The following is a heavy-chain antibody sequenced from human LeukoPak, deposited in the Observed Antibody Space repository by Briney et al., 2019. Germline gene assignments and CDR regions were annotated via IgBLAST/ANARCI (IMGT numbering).Heavy chain of an antibody. J-gene: IGHJ6*04. Sequence: GGSLRLSCAASGFTVSGYEMNWGRQAPGKGMEWVSYISSSAGTIYYADSVKGRFTISRDNAKNSLYLQMNSLRADDTAVYYCARDSYYGSGSLYDVWGKGTTVTVSS. D-gene: IGHD3-10*01. CDR2: ISSSAGTI. V-gene: IGHV3-48*03. CDR1: GFTVSGYE. CDR3: ARDSYYGSGSLYDV.